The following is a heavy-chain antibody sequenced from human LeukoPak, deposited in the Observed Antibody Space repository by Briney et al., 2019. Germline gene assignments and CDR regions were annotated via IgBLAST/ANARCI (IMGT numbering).Heavy chain of an antibody. Sequence: GASVKVSCKASGYTFTSYAMNWVRQAPGQGLEWMGWINTNTGNPTYAQGFTGRFVFSLDTSVSTAYLQISSLKAEDTAVYYCARHGSIAAAHPTGYYYYGMDVWGQGTTVTVSS. J-gene: IGHJ6*02. CDR3: ARHGSIAAAHPTGYYYYGMDV. V-gene: IGHV7-4-1*02. CDR1: GYTFTSYA. CDR2: INTNTGNP. D-gene: IGHD6-13*01.